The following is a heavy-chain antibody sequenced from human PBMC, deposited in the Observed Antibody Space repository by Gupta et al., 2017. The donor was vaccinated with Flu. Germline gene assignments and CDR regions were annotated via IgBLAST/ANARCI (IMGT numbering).Heavy chain of an antibody. CDR1: GGTFSSYA. D-gene: IGHD5-18*01. V-gene: IGHV1-69*06. Sequence: QVQLVQSGAEVKKPGSSVKVSCKASGGTFSSYAISWVRQAPGQGLEWMGGIIPIFGTANYAQKFQGRVTITADKSTSTAYMELSSLRSEDTAVYYCARKPPTPRGYSYGYDGEYHSYYGMDVWGQGTTVTVSS. J-gene: IGHJ6*02. CDR3: ARKPPTPRGYSYGYDGEYHSYYGMDV. CDR2: IIPIFGTA.